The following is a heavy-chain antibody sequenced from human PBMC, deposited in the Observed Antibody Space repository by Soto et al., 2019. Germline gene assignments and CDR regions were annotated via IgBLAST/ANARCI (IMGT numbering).Heavy chain of an antibody. CDR3: AAEIAATATRYYYYGMDV. CDR2: INAGNGNT. CDR1: GYTFTSYA. Sequence: ASLKVSCKASGYTFTSYAMHWVRQAPGQRLEWMGWINAGNGNTKYSQKFQGRVTITRDTSTSTAYMELSSLRSEDTAVYYCAAEIAATATRYYYYGMDVWGQGTTVTVSS. J-gene: IGHJ6*02. D-gene: IGHD6-13*01. V-gene: IGHV1-3*01.